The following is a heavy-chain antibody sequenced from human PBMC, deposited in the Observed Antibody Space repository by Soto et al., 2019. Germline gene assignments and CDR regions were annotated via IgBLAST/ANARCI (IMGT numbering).Heavy chain of an antibody. J-gene: IGHJ4*02. Sequence: QVQLQESGPGLVKPSETLSLTCTVSGGSISNHYWSWIRPPPGKGLEWIGYIYYNGNTNYNPSLKSRVTMSVDTSRNQSSLKLSSVTAADTAVYYCTRANWYSEYWGQGTLVTVSS. CDR2: IYYNGNT. CDR3: TRANWYSEY. D-gene: IGHD7-27*01. CDR1: GGSISNHY. V-gene: IGHV4-59*11.